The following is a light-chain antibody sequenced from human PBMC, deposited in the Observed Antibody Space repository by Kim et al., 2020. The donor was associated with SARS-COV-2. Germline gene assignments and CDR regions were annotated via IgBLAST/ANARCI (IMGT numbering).Light chain of an antibody. V-gene: IGKV3-20*01. J-gene: IGKJ2*01. CDR1: SSSH. CDR3: QQYGTSPFT. CDR2: GTS. Sequence: SSSHLAWYQQKTGQVPRLLLYGTSNRATGIPDRFSGSGSGTDFTLNINRLEPEDFAVYYCQQYGTSPFTFGQGTKLEIK.